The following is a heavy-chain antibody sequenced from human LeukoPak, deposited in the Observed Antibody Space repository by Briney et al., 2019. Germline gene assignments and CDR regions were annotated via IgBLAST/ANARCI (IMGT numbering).Heavy chain of an antibody. D-gene: IGHD4-17*01. Sequence: QSGGSLRLSCAASGFTFSSYGMHWVRQAPGKGLEWVAFIRYDGSNKYYADSVKGRFTISRDNSKNTLYLQMNSLRAEDTAVYYCAKVPGDHYYFDYWGQGTLVTVSS. CDR3: AKVPGDHYYFDY. V-gene: IGHV3-30*02. CDR1: GFTFSSYG. CDR2: IRYDGSNK. J-gene: IGHJ4*02.